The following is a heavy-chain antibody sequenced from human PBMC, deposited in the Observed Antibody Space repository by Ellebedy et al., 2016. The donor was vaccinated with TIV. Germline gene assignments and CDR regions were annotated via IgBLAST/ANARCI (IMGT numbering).Heavy chain of an antibody. CDR2: IYPGDSDT. D-gene: IGHD1-1*01. CDR1: GYSFTSYW. J-gene: IGHJ4*02. V-gene: IGHV5-51*01. Sequence: KVSCXGSGYSFTSYWLGWVRQLPGKGLEWMGIIYPGDSDTRYSPSFQGHVTISADKSISTAYLQWSSLKASDTAMYYCARRYKKGVYYFDYWGQGTLVTVSS. CDR3: ARRYKKGVYYFDY.